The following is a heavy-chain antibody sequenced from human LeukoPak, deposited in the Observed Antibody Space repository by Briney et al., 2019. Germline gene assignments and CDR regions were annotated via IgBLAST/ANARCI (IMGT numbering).Heavy chain of an antibody. CDR3: ATGPGAPDY. CDR2: FDPEDGET. D-gene: IGHD3-10*01. J-gene: IGHJ4*02. CDR1: GYPFTTYA. Sequence: GASVKVSCKASGYPFTTYAMNWLRQAPGQGLEWMGGFDPEDGETIYAQKFQGRVTMTEDTSTDTAYMELSSLRSEDTAVYYCATGPGAPDYWGQGTLVTVSS. V-gene: IGHV1-24*01.